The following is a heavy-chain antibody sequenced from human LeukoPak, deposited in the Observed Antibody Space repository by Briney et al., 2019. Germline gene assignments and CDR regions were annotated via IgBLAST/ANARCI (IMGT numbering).Heavy chain of an antibody. D-gene: IGHD1-7*01. CDR2: IKGDGIST. J-gene: IGHJ4*02. CDR1: GFDFSSNW. V-gene: IGHV3-74*01. CDR3: ARGRDWNYVSFPDY. Sequence: GGSLRLSCAASGFDFSSNWMHWVRHAPGQGLVWVSRIKGDGISTNYADSVKGRFTISRDIAKNTLYLQMNSLRAEDTGVYYCARGRDWNYVSFPDYWGQGTLVTVSS.